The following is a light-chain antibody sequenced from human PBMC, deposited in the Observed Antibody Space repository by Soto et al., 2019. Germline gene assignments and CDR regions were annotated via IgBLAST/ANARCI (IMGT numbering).Light chain of an antibody. J-gene: IGLJ3*02. V-gene: IGLV2-11*01. CDR1: SSDVGGYNY. CDR2: DVS. Sequence: QSALTQPRSVSGSPGQSVTLSCTGTSSDVGGYNYVSWYQQHPGKAPKFMIYDVSKRPSGVPDRFSGSKSGNTASLTISGLQADDEADYYCCSYAGSYTWVCGGGTKLTVL. CDR3: CSYAGSYTWV.